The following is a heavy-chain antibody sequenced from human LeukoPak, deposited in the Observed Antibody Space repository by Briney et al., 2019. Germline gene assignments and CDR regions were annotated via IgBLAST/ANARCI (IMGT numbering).Heavy chain of an antibody. J-gene: IGHJ4*02. Sequence: PSETLSLTCTVSGGSISSSSYYWGWIRQPPGKGLEWIGSIYYSGSTYYNPSLKSRVTISVDTSKNQFSLKLSSVTAADTAVYYCARALYSSSWYLIYFDYWGQGTLVTVSS. CDR3: ARALYSSSWYLIYFDY. D-gene: IGHD6-13*01. CDR1: GGSISSSSYY. CDR2: IYYSGST. V-gene: IGHV4-39*07.